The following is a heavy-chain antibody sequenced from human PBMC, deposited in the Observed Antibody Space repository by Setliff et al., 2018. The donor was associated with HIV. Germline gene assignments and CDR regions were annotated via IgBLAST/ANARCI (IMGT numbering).Heavy chain of an antibody. D-gene: IGHD6-19*01. CDR1: GDSISSSSYY. CDR3: ARQFRYPGIAVAGSDY. CDR2: MFYTGSA. J-gene: IGHJ4*02. Sequence: SQTLSLTCTVSGDSISSSSYYWGWVRQPPGKGLEWIGTMFYTGSAYYTPSLKSRVTISVDTSKNQFSLRLSSVTAADTAIYYCARQFRYPGIAVAGSDYWGQGTLVTVSS. V-gene: IGHV4-39*01.